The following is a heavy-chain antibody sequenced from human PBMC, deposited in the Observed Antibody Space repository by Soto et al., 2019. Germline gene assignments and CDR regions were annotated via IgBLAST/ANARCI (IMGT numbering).Heavy chain of an antibody. CDR3: ARETSTGNYYMDV. D-gene: IGHD2-2*01. CDR2: ISTSSSNI. CDR1: GFSFSYYG. J-gene: IGHJ6*03. V-gene: IGHV3-48*01. Sequence: EVQLVESGGGVVQPGGSLRLSCAASGFSFSYYGMNWVRQAPGKGLEWVSYISTSSSNIYYADSVKGRFTISRDNAKNSLSLQMNSLRAADTAVYYCARETSTGNYYMDVWGKGTTVTVSS.